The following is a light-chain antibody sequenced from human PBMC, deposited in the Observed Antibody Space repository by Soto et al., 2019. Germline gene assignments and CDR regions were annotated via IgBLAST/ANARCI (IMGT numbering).Light chain of an antibody. J-gene: IGKJ3*01. CDR3: QRYGTSRFP. Sequence: EIVLTQSPGTLSLSPGERATLSCRASQSVTSNYLAWYQQKPGQAPRLLIYDASTRATGIPDRFSGSGSGTDFTLTISRLEPEDFAVYYCQRYGTSRFPFGPGTRVDIK. CDR2: DAS. CDR1: QSVTSNY. V-gene: IGKV3-20*01.